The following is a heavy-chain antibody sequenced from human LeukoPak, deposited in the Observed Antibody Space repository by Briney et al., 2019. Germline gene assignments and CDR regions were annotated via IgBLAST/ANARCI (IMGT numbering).Heavy chain of an antibody. CDR1: GGSISSISSNNYH. J-gene: IGHJ6*02. Sequence: SETLSLTCIVSGGSISSISSNNYHWGWIRQPPGKGLEWIGSIYYSGSTYYNPSLKSRVTISVDTSKKQFSLKLSSVTAADTAVYYCARDVSGWYNIYGMDVWGQGTTVTVSS. CDR2: IYYSGST. D-gene: IGHD6-19*01. CDR3: ARDVSGWYNIYGMDV. V-gene: IGHV4-39*07.